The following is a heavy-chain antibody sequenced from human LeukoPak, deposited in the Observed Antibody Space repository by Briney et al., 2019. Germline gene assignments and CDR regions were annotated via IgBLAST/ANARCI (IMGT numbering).Heavy chain of an antibody. D-gene: IGHD2-2*01. CDR1: GYTFTSYD. J-gene: IGHJ1*01. CDR3: ARAYCSSTSCEEYFQH. V-gene: IGHV1-8*01. CDR2: MNPNSGNT. Sequence: ASVEVSCKASGYTFTSYDINWVRQATGQGLEWMGWMNPNSGNTGYTQKFQGRVTMTRNTSISTAYMELSSLRSEDTAVYYCARAYCSSTSCEEYFQHWGQGTLVTVSS.